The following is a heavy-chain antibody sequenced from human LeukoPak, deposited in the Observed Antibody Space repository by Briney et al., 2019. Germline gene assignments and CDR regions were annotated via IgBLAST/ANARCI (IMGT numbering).Heavy chain of an antibody. Sequence: GGSLRLSCAASGFTFSSQWIHWVRQAPGKGLVWVSRINSDGSITKYADSVKGRFTISRDNAKNTLYLQMNSLRVEDTAVYYCASDFDWSTGIWGQGTMVTVSS. CDR1: GFTFSSQW. J-gene: IGHJ3*02. CDR2: INSDGSIT. D-gene: IGHD3-9*01. CDR3: ASDFDWSTGI. V-gene: IGHV3-74*03.